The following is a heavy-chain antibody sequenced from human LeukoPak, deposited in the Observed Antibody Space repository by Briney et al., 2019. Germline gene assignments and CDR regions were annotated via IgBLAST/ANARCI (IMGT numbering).Heavy chain of an antibody. D-gene: IGHD1-26*01. J-gene: IGHJ4*02. Sequence: PSETLSLTCTVSGGSFNDYYWGWIRQPPGKGLEWIGSIYYSRTTFYNPSLKNRVTISMDTSKSQFSLKLSSVTAADTAVYSCTRDRGHGSQDYWGQGTLVTVS. V-gene: IGHV4-39*07. CDR2: IYYSRTT. CDR1: GGSFNDYY. CDR3: TRDRGHGSQDY.